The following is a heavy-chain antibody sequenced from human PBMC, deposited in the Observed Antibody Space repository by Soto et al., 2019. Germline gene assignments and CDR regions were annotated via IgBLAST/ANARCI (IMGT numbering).Heavy chain of an antibody. CDR3: ARDSPIGSTFSGYDAIDS. CDR1: GGTFSTST. J-gene: IGHJ4*02. CDR2: TIPLLNVA. V-gene: IGHV1-69*08. D-gene: IGHD5-12*01. Sequence: QVQLVQSGAEVKKPGSSVKVSCKASGGTFSTSTFTWVRQAPGQGLEWMGRTIPLLNVADYAQDFQGRLTITTDKSTYTTYMGLTSLTSKDTAVYFCARDSPIGSTFSGYDAIDSWGQGTLVTVSS.